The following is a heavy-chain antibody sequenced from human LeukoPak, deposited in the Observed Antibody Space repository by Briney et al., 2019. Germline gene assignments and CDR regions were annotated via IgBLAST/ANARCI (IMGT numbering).Heavy chain of an antibody. CDR3: AKDVSTMYYYDTTISPDAFHI. J-gene: IGHJ3*02. V-gene: IGHV3-23*01. CDR2: ISTSGGTT. D-gene: IGHD3-22*01. CDR1: GFTFSSYG. Sequence: PGGSLRLSCAAPGFTFSSYGMSWVRQTPGKGLEWVSSISTSGGTTYYADSVKGRFTISKDHSKNTLYLQMNSLRAADTAVYYCAKDVSTMYYYDTTISPDAFHIWGQGTMVTVSS.